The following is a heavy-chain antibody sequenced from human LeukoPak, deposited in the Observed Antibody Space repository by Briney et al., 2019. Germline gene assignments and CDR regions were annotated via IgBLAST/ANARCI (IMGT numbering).Heavy chain of an antibody. Sequence: GGSLRLPCAASGFTFSDYYMSWIRQAPGKGLEWVSYISSSGSTIYYADSVKGRFTISRDNAKNSLYLQMNSLRAEDTAVYYCARDARPKLLWFGKTPVGDYWGQGTLVTVSS. D-gene: IGHD3-10*01. J-gene: IGHJ4*02. CDR1: GFTFSDYY. V-gene: IGHV3-11*01. CDR2: ISSSGSTI. CDR3: ARDARPKLLWFGKTPVGDY.